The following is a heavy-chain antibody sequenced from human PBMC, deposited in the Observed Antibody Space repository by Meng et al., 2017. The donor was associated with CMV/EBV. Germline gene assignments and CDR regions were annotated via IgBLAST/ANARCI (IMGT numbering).Heavy chain of an antibody. CDR3: ASFPHYYYYGMDV. CDR1: GGSISSYY. V-gene: IGHV4-59*01. CDR2: IYYSGST. Sequence: GSLRLSCTVSGGSISSYYWSWIRQPPGKGLEWIGYIYYSGSTNYNPSLKSRVTISVDTSKNQFSLELSSVTAADTAVYYCASFPHYYYYGMDVWGQGTTVTVSS. J-gene: IGHJ6*02.